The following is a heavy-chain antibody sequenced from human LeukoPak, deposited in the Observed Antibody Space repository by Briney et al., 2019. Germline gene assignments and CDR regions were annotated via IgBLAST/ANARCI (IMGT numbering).Heavy chain of an antibody. CDR3: TSLFTMVRGVITETYYHYYYMDV. CDR1: GFTFSGSA. V-gene: IGHV3-73*01. CDR2: IRSKANSYAT. J-gene: IGHJ6*03. Sequence: GGSLRLSCAASGFTFSGSAMHWVRQASGKGLEWVGRIRSKANSYATAYAASVKGRFTISRDDSKNTAYLQMNSLKTEDTAVYYCTSLFTMVRGVITETYYHYYYMDVWGKGTTVTVSS. D-gene: IGHD3-10*01.